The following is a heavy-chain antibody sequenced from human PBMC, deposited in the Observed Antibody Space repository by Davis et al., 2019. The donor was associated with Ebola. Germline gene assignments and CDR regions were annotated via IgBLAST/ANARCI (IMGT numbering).Heavy chain of an antibody. V-gene: IGHV4-39*01. D-gene: IGHD1-26*01. J-gene: IGHJ5*02. CDR1: GGSISSSSYY. CDR3: ARPVGPTQNWFDP. CDR2: IYYSGST. Sequence: MPSETLSLTCTVSGGSISSSSYYWGWIRQPPGKGLEWIGSIYYSGSTYYNPSLKSRVTISLDTSKNQFSLKLSSVTAADTALYYCARPVGPTQNWFDPWGQGTLVTVSS.